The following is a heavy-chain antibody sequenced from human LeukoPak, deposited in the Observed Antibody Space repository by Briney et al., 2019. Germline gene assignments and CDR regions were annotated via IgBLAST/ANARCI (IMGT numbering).Heavy chain of an antibody. Sequence: PSETLSLTCTVSGGSISSYYWSWIRQPPGKGLEWIGYIYYSGSTNYNPSLKNRVTISVDTSKYQFSLKLSSVTAADTAVYYCARDPSSSWYGYYYGMDVWGQGTTVTVSS. V-gene: IGHV4-59*01. J-gene: IGHJ6*02. CDR1: GGSISSYY. CDR3: ARDPSSSWYGYYYGMDV. CDR2: IYYSGST. D-gene: IGHD6-13*01.